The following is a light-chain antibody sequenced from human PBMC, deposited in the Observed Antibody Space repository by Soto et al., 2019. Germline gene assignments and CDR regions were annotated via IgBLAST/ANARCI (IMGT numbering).Light chain of an antibody. J-gene: IGLJ2*01. Sequence: QSVLTQPPSASGSPGQSVTISCTETSSDVGGYNYVSWYQQHPGKAPKLMIYEVSKRPSGVPDRFSGSKSGNTASLTVSGLQAEDEADYYCSSYAGSNNFVVFGGVTKVTVL. CDR1: SSDVGGYNY. CDR3: SSYAGSNNFVV. V-gene: IGLV2-8*01. CDR2: EVS.